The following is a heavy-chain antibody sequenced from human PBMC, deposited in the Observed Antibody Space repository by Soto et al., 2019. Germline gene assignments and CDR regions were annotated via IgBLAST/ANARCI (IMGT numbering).Heavy chain of an antibody. CDR3: ARGRTGYDFWSGYYYYYYGMDV. V-gene: IGHV1-8*01. J-gene: IGHJ6*02. CDR2: MNPNSGNT. D-gene: IGHD3-3*01. CDR1: GYTFTSYD. Sequence: GASVKVSCKASGYTFTSYDINWVRQATGQGLEWMGWMNPNSGNTGYARKFQGRVTMTRNTSISTAYMELSSLRSEDTAVYYCARGRTGYDFWSGYYYYYYGMDVWGQGTTVTVSS.